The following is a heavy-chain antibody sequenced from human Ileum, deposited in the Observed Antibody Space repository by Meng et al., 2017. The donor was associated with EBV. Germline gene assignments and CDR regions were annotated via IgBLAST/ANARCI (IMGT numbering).Heavy chain of an antibody. D-gene: IGHD3-22*01. CDR3: ASSDYYRSDY. V-gene: IGHV4-4*02. J-gene: IGHJ4*02. CDR1: GGSISRSDW. CDR2: TSHSGST. Sequence: QVQLPESGPGLVKPSETPSLTCAVSGGSISRSDWWSWVRQPPGKGLEWIGETSHSGSTNYSPSLKSRVTISLDKSKNQLSLKLNSVTAADTAVYYCASSDYYRSDYWGQGTLVTVSS.